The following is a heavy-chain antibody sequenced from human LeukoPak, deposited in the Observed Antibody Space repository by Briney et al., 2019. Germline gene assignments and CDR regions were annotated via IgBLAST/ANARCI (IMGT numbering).Heavy chain of an antibody. CDR1: GGSVSSGSYY. D-gene: IGHD5-24*01. CDR3: ARVRADGYNYYYYGMDV. V-gene: IGHV4-61*01. Sequence: PSETLSLTCTVSGGSVSSGSYYWSRIRQPPGKGLEWIGYIYYSGSTNYNPSLKSRVTISVDTSKNQFSLKLSSVTAADTAVYYCARVRADGYNYYYYGMDVWGQGTTVAVSS. J-gene: IGHJ6*02. CDR2: IYYSGST.